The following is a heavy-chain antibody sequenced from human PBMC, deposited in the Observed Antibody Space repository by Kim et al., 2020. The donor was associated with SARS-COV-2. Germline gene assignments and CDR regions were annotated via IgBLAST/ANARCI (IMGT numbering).Heavy chain of an antibody. J-gene: IGHJ4*02. D-gene: IGHD1-7*01. CDR3: AREMWGGNWNYDSSPSFDY. V-gene: IGHV3-30*07. Sequence: GRFTIYRDNSKNTLYLQMNSLRAEDTAVYYCAREMWGGNWNYDSSPSFDYWGQGTLVTVSS.